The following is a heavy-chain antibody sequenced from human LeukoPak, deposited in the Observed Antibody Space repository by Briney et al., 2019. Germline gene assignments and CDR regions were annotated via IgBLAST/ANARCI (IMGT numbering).Heavy chain of an antibody. CDR2: IYSGGST. Sequence: PGGSLRLSCAASGFTVSSNYMSWVRQAPGKGLEWVSVIYSGGSTYYADSVKGRFTISRDNSKNTLYLQMNSLRAEDTAVYYCAREDSSGSYNWFDPWGQGTLVTVSP. CDR1: GFTVSSNY. D-gene: IGHD3-22*01. V-gene: IGHV3-53*01. J-gene: IGHJ5*02. CDR3: AREDSSGSYNWFDP.